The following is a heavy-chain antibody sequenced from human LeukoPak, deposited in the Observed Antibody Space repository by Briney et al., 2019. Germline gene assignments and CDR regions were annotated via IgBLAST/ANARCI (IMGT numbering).Heavy chain of an antibody. CDR1: DGSISSYY. CDR3: ARLTSSWFDP. V-gene: IGHV4-59*08. D-gene: IGHD6-6*01. CDR2: IYYTGST. Sequence: SETLSLTCTVSDGSISSYYWSWIRQPPGKGLEWIGYIYYTGSTNYNPSLTSRVTISVDTSKNQFSLKQSSVTAADTAVYYCARLTSSWFDPWGQGTLVTVSS. J-gene: IGHJ5*02.